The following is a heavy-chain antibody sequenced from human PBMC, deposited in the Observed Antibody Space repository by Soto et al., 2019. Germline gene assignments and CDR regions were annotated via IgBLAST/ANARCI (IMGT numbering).Heavy chain of an antibody. CDR1: GGSFSGYY. CDR3: ARHNYDGSVYYYYYYGMDV. CDR2: INHSGNT. Sequence: KPSETLSLTCAVYGGSFSGYYWSWIRQPPGKGLEWIGEINHSGNTNYNPSLKSRVTISVDTSKNQFSLKLSSVTAADTAVYYCARHNYDGSVYYYYYYGMDVWGQRTTVTVSS. D-gene: IGHD3-22*01. J-gene: IGHJ6*02. V-gene: IGHV4-34*01.